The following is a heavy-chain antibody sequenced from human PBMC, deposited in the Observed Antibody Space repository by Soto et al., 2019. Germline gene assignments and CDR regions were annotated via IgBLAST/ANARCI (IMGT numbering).Heavy chain of an antibody. CDR1: GGSISNHY. V-gene: IGHV4-59*11. Sequence: QVQLQESGPGLVKPSETLSLTCTVSGGSISNHYWSWIRQPPGKGLEWIGYIYYNGNTNYNPSLKSRGTMSVDTSKYQISLRLSSVTAADTAVYYCARANWYSQYWGQGTLVTVSS. J-gene: IGHJ4*02. CDR2: IYYNGNT. D-gene: IGHD7-27*01. CDR3: ARANWYSQY.